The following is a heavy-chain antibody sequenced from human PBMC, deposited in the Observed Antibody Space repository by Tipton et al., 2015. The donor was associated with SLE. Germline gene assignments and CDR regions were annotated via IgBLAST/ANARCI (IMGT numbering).Heavy chain of an antibody. V-gene: IGHV4-39*02. J-gene: IGHJ4*02. Sequence: TLSLTCTVSGGSISSSSYYWGWIRQPPGKGLEWIGSIYYSGSTYYNQSLKSRVTISVDTSKNQFSLKLSSVTAADTAVYYCARDPSSIAVAATYWGQGTLVTVSS. CDR1: GGSISSSSYY. D-gene: IGHD6-19*01. CDR3: ARDPSSIAVAATY. CDR2: IYYSGST.